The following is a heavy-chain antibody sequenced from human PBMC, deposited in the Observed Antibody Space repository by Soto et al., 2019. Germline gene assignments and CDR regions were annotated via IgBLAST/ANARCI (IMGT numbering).Heavy chain of an antibody. J-gene: IGHJ4*02. CDR1: GFTFSSYA. CDR2: ISGSGGST. CDR3: AKDTVKGPLGYYDSSGYYPFGY. Sequence: GGSLRLSCAASGFTFSSYAMSWVRQAPGKGLEWVSAISGSGGSTYYADSVKGRFTISRDNSKNTLYLQMNSLRAEDTAVYYCAKDTVKGPLGYYDSSGYYPFGYWGQGTLVTVSS. V-gene: IGHV3-23*01. D-gene: IGHD3-22*01.